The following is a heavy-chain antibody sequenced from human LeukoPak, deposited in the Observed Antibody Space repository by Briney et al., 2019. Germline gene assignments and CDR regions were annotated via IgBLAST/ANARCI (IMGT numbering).Heavy chain of an antibody. CDR3: ARVGAAAGPTGDYYYGMDV. D-gene: IGHD6-13*01. Sequence: GGSLRLSCAASGFTFSSYSMNWVRQAPGKGLEWVSSISSSSSYIYYADSVKGRFTISRDNAKNSLYLQMNSLRAEDTAVYYCARVGAAAGPTGDYYYGMDVWAKGPRSPSP. CDR2: ISSSSSYI. CDR1: GFTFSSYS. V-gene: IGHV3-21*01. J-gene: IGHJ6*02.